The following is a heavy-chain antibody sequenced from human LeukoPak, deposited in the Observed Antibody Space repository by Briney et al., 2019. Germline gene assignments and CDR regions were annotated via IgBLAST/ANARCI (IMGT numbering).Heavy chain of an antibody. Sequence: SETLSLTCTVSGGSISSYYWSWIRQPAGKGLEWIGRVYTSGSNNYNPSLKSRVTISVDTSKNQLSLKLSSVTAADTAVYYCARDHVRFIRRRNNVFDIWGQGTMVTVSS. CDR3: ARDHVRFIRRRNNVFDI. D-gene: IGHD1-14*01. CDR1: GGSISSYY. V-gene: IGHV4-4*07. J-gene: IGHJ3*02. CDR2: VYTSGSN.